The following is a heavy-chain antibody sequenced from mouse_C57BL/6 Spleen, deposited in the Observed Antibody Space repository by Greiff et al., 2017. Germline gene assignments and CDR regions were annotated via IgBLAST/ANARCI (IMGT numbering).Heavy chain of an antibody. Sequence: EVQLQQSGPELVKPGDSVQISCKASGYSFTGYFMNWVMQSHGKSLEWIGRLNPYNGDTFYNLKFKGKATLTVDKSSSTAHMELRSLTSEDSAVYYCARHYDSFDYWGQGTTLTVSS. CDR1: GYSFTGYF. CDR3: ARHYDSFDY. V-gene: IGHV1-20*01. CDR2: LNPYNGDT. D-gene: IGHD2-4*01. J-gene: IGHJ2*01.